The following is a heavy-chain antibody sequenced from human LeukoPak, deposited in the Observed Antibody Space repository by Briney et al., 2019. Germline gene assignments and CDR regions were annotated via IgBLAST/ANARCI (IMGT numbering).Heavy chain of an antibody. V-gene: IGHV3-11*01. CDR3: ARVVITFGGVIDRFDY. J-gene: IGHJ4*02. CDR2: ISSSGSTI. CDR1: GFTLSDYY. Sequence: PGGSLRLSCAASGFTLSDYYMSWIRQAPGKGLEWVSYISSSGSTIYYADSVKGRFTISRDNAKNSLYLQMNSLRAEDTAVYYCARVVITFGGVIDRFDYWGQGTLVTVSS. D-gene: IGHD3-16*02.